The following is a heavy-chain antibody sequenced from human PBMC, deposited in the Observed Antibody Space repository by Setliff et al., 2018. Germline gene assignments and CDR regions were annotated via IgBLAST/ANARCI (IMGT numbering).Heavy chain of an antibody. J-gene: IGHJ4*02. V-gene: IGHV4-59*12. CDR2: INHSGGT. CDR3: ARGRNIAARLLDS. D-gene: IGHD6-6*01. CDR1: GASIRNYY. Sequence: SETLSLTCTVSGASIRNYYWTWIRQPPGKGLESIGDINHSGGTNYNPSLRSRVTVSVDTSKDQFSLKLISMTAADTAVYYCARGRNIAARLLDSWGQGTLVTVSS.